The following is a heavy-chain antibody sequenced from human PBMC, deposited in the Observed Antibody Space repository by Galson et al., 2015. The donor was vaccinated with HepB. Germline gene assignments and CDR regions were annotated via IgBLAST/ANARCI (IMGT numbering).Heavy chain of an antibody. D-gene: IGHD5-18*01. CDR2: ISYDGSNK. J-gene: IGHJ4*02. CDR3: ARDPSPRGYSYGYPGY. V-gene: IGHV3-30-3*01. CDR1: GFTFSSYA. Sequence: SLRLSCAASGFTFSSYAMHWVRQAPGKGLEWVAVISYDGSNKYYADSVKGRFTISRDNSKNTLYLQMNSLRAEDTAVYYCARDPSPRGYSYGYPGYWGQGTLVTVSS.